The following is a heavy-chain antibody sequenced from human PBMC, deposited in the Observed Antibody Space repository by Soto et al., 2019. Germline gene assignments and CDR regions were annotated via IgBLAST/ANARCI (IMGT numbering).Heavy chain of an antibody. Sequence: PSETLSLTCAVYGGSFSSYYWGWIRQPPGKGLEWIGSIYYSGSTYYNPSLKSRVTISVDTSKNQFSLKLSSVTAADTAVYYCAAETYDILTGYGVWFDPWGQGTLVTVSS. D-gene: IGHD3-9*01. J-gene: IGHJ5*02. CDR2: IYYSGST. CDR1: GGSFSSYY. CDR3: AAETYDILTGYGVWFDP. V-gene: IGHV4-39*01.